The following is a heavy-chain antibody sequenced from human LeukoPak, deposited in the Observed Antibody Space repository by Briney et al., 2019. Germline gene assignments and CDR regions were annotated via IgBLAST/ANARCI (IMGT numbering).Heavy chain of an antibody. Sequence: GASVKVSCKASGFTFSSYDIHWVRQAPGQRLEWMGWINADNGDTKFSQKFQGKVTITRDTSASTDYMELSSLRSEDTAVYYCARAQLGSNRPGDYWGQGTLVTVSS. J-gene: IGHJ4*02. V-gene: IGHV1-3*01. CDR2: INADNGDT. CDR1: GFTFSSYD. CDR3: ARAQLGSNRPGDY. D-gene: IGHD6-13*01.